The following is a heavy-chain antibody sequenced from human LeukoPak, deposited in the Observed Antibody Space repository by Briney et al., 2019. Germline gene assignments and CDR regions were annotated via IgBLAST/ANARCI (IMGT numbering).Heavy chain of an antibody. V-gene: IGHV3-30*18. Sequence: GGSLRLSCAASGFTFSSYGMHWVRQAPGKGLEWVAVISYDGSNKYYADSVKGRFTISRDNSKNTLYLQMNSLRAEDTAVYYCAKVQYQLLVHDYGMDVWGQGTTVTVSS. CDR2: ISYDGSNK. CDR3: AKVQYQLLVHDYGMDV. J-gene: IGHJ6*02. D-gene: IGHD2-2*01. CDR1: GFTFSSYG.